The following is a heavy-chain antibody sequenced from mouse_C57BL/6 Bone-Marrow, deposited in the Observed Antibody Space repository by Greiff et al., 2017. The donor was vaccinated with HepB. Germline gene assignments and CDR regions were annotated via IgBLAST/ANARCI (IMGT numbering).Heavy chain of an antibody. CDR1: GFTFSSYG. CDR2: ISSGGSYT. J-gene: IGHJ4*01. Sequence: EVHLVESGGDLVKPGGSLKLSCAASGFTFSSYGISWVRQTPDKRLEWVATISSGGSYTYYPDSVKGRFTISRDNAKNTLYLQMSSLKSEDTAMYYCARHDPYYYAVDYWGQGTSVTVSS. V-gene: IGHV5-6*01. CDR3: ARHDPYYYAVDY.